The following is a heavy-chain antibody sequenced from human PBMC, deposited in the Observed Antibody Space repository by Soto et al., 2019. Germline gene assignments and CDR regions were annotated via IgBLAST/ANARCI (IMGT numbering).Heavy chain of an antibody. CDR1: GFTFSTYS. CDR3: GRYDSSSYYWSYYYYGMDV. J-gene: IGHJ6*02. Sequence: EVQLVESGGGLVKPGGSLRLSCAASGFTFSTYSMNWVRQAPGKGLEWVSSISSSSSYIYYADSVKGRFTISRDNAKNSLYLQKNSLRAEDTAVYYCGRYDSSSYYWSYYYYGMDVWGQGTTVTVSS. V-gene: IGHV3-21*01. D-gene: IGHD3-22*01. CDR2: ISSSSSYI.